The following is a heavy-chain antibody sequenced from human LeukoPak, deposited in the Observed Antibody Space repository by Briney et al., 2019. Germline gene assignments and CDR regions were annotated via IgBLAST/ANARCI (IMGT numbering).Heavy chain of an antibody. CDR3: AKEPTIAAGVNGMDV. CDR1: GFTFSSYA. D-gene: IGHD6-13*01. CDR2: LSGSGGSS. J-gene: IGHJ6*02. Sequence: GGSLRLSCAASGFTFSSYAMSRVRQAPGKGLEWVSTLSGSGGSSYNADSVKGRFTISRDNSKNTLFLQMNRLRAEDTAIYYCAKEPTIAAGVNGMDVWGQGTTVTVSS. V-gene: IGHV3-23*01.